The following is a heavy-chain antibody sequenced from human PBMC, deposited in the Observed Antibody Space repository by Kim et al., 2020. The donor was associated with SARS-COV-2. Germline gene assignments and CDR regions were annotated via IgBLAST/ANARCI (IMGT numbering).Heavy chain of an antibody. V-gene: IGHV3-53*04. D-gene: IGHD2-21*02. CDR2: IYSGART. Sequence: GGSLRLSCAASGFTVSSTYMAWVRQAPGKGLEWVSLIYSGARTNYADSVRGRFTISRQNSQNTVYLQMNRLRTEDTATYYCARTSCGADCHFDSWGQGTLVIVSS. CDR3: ARTSCGADCHFDS. CDR1: GFTVSSTY. J-gene: IGHJ5*01.